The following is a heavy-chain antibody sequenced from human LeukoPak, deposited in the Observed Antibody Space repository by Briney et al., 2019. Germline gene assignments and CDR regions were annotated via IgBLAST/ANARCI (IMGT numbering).Heavy chain of an antibody. CDR3: ARGNFYDSSGYSY. CDR2: ISGSGGST. V-gene: IGHV3-23*01. D-gene: IGHD3-22*01. Sequence: GGSLRLSCAASGFTFSSYAMSWVRQAPGKGLEWVSAISGSGGSTYYADSVKGRFTISRDNSKNTLYLQMNSLRAEDTAVYYCARGNFYDSSGYSYWGQGTLVTVSS. J-gene: IGHJ4*02. CDR1: GFTFSSYA.